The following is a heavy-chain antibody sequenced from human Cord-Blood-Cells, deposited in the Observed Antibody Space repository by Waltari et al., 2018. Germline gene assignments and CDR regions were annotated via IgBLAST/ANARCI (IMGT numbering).Heavy chain of an antibody. CDR1: GGPFSSYA. Sequence: QVPLVQPGAEVKKPGSSVKLSCKASGGPFSSYAISWVRQAPGQGLEWMGGIIPIFGTANYAQKFQGRVTITADESTSTAYMELSSLRSEDTAVYYCAREGAGTHAFDIWGQGTWSPSLQ. D-gene: IGHD1-1*01. V-gene: IGHV1-69*01. J-gene: IGHJ3*02. CDR2: IIPIFGTA. CDR3: AREGAGTHAFDI.